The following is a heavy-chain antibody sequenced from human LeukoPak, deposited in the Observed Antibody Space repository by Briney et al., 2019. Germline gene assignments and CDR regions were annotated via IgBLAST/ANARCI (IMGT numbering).Heavy chain of an antibody. D-gene: IGHD1-1*01. V-gene: IGHV3-48*04. CDR1: GFTFSAYD. J-gene: IGHJ4*02. CDR3: ARWNLGSDY. Sequence: QAGGSLRLSWVASGFTFSAYDMNWVRQAPGKGLKWLSYISSSSTTKYHADAVKGRFTISRDNAKNSLYLQMTSLGPEDTGVYYCARWNLGSDYWGQGTLVTVSS. CDR2: ISSSSTTK.